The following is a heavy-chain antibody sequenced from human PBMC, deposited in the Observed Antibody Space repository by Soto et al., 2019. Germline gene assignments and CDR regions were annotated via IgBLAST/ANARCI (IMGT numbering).Heavy chain of an antibody. Sequence: SETLSLTCTVSGGSVSSGSYYWSWIRQPPGKGLEWIGYIYYSGSTSYNPSLKSRVTISVDTSKNQFSLKLSSVTAADTAVYYCARGGSNYDILTGYYTQLGMDVWGQGTTVTVSS. J-gene: IGHJ6*02. CDR2: IYYSGST. CDR1: GGSVSSGSYY. D-gene: IGHD3-9*01. V-gene: IGHV4-61*01. CDR3: ARGGSNYDILTGYYTQLGMDV.